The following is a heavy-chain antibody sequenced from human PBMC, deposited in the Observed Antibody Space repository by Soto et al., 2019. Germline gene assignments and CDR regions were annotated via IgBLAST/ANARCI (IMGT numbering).Heavy chain of an antibody. D-gene: IGHD3-3*01. CDR3: ARARDTIFGVVNWFDP. CDR2: IYHSGST. Sequence: QVQLQESGPGLAKPSGTLSLTCAVSGGSISSSNWWSWVRQPPGKGLEWIGEIYHSGSTNYNPSLKSRVTISVDKSKNQFSLKLSSVTAADTAVYYCARARDTIFGVVNWFDPWGRGTLVTVSS. J-gene: IGHJ5*02. V-gene: IGHV4-4*02. CDR1: GGSISSSNW.